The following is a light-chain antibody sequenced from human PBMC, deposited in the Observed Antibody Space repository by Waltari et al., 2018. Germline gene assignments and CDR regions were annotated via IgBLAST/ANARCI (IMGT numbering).Light chain of an antibody. CDR3: QQYRSSVLYT. Sequence: DRQNRAKGYLAWYQQKPGQAPRVFIYVASSRAAGIPDRFSCSVSGTDFTLYISRLEPEDFAVYFCQQYRSSVLYTSGQGTKLE. V-gene: IGKV3-20*01. CDR1: QNRAKGY. J-gene: IGKJ2*01. CDR2: VAS.